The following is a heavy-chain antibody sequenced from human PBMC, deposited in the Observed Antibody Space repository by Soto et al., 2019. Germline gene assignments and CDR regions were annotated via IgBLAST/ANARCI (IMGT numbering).Heavy chain of an antibody. J-gene: IGHJ4*02. CDR1: GFMFNTYG. D-gene: IGHD2-15*01. Sequence: GGPLRLSCAASGFMFNTYGMHWVRQAPGKGLEWVALTSYDGCSKFYGDSVKGRFTTSRDNSKNTLYLQMNSVRVEDTAVYYCALLFSGDIHYWGQGTLVTVST. CDR2: TSYDGCSK. V-gene: IGHV3-30*03. CDR3: ALLFSGDIHY.